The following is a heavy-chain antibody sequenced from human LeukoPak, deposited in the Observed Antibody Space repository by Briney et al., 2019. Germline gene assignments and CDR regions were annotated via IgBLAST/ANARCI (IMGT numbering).Heavy chain of an antibody. Sequence: PGGSLRLSCAASRFAFSTYAMHWVRQPLGKGPEWVAVISYDGSKKFYADAVKGRFTISRDNSKNTLFLETNSLRAEDTALYYCSNGRTSSGTLQHDYWGQGTLVTVSS. V-gene: IGHV3-30*04. D-gene: IGHD6-19*01. CDR3: SNGRTSSGTLQHDY. CDR1: RFAFSTYA. J-gene: IGHJ4*02. CDR2: ISYDGSKK.